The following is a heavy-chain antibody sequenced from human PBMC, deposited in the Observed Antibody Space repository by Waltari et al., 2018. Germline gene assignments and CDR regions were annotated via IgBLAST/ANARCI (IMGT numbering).Heavy chain of an antibody. CDR2: IYYSGST. D-gene: IGHD3-10*01. CDR1: GGSIRNYY. J-gene: IGHJ4*02. CDR3: ARGSGSYSEIDY. Sequence: QVQLQESGPGLVKPSETLSLTCTVSGGSIRNYYWSWIRQPPGKGLEWIGYIYYSGSTNYNPSLKSRVTISVDTSQNQFSLMLSSVTAADTAVYYCARGSGSYSEIDYWGQGTLVTVSS. V-gene: IGHV4-59*01.